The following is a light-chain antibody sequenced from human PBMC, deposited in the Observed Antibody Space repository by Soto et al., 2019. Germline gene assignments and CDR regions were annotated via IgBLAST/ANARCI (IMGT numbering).Light chain of an antibody. J-gene: IGKJ1*01. V-gene: IGKV3D-11*02. CDR3: QLGGT. Sequence: EIVLTQSPATLSLSPGERATLSCRASQSVSSYLAWYQQKPGQAPRLLIYDASNRATGIPARFSGSGPGTDFTLTISSLEPEDFAVYYCQLGGTFGQGTKVDIK. CDR2: DAS. CDR1: QSVSSY.